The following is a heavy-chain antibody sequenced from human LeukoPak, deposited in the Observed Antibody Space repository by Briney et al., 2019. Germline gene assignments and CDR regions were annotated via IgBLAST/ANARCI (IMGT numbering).Heavy chain of an antibody. J-gene: IGHJ4*02. CDR1: GFTFSSYD. D-gene: IGHD3-10*01. CDR2: TGTAGDT. V-gene: IGHV3-13*01. CDR3: ARGFMVRGVADYYFDY. Sequence: PGGSLRLSCAASGFTFSSYDMHWVRQATGKGLEWVSATGTAGDTYYPGSVKGRFTISRENAKNSLYLQMNSLRAGDTAVYYCARGFMVRGVADYYFDYWGQGTLVTVSS.